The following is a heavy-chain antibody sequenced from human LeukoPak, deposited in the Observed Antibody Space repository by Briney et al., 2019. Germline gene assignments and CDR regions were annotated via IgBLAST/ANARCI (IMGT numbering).Heavy chain of an antibody. CDR1: GGSFSGYY. J-gene: IGHJ4*02. V-gene: IGHV4-34*01. Sequence: SETLSLTCAVYGGSFSGYYWSWIRQPPGKGLEWIGEINHSGSTNYNPSLKSRVTISVDTSKNQFSLKLSSVTAADTALYYCARRLAARPYYFDYWGQGTLVTVSS. D-gene: IGHD6-6*01. CDR3: ARRLAARPYYFDY. CDR2: INHSGST.